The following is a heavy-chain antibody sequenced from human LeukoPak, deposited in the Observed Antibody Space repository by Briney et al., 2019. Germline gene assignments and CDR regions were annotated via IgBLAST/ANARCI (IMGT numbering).Heavy chain of an antibody. D-gene: IGHD3-10*01. J-gene: IGHJ4*02. Sequence: SETLSLTCTVSGGSITSYCWSWIRQPAGKGLEWIGYIYYSGSTYYNPSLKSRVTISVDTSKNQFSLKLSSVTAADTAVYYCARSGWFGESPFDYWGQGTLVTVSS. CDR2: IYYSGST. V-gene: IGHV4-59*06. CDR1: GGSITSYC. CDR3: ARSGWFGESPFDY.